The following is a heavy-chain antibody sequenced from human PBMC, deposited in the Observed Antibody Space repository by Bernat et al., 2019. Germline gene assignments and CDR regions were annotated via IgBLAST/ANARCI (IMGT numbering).Heavy chain of an antibody. Sequence: QVQLVESGGGVVQPVRSLRLSCAASGFTFSSYAMHWVRQAPGKGLEWVALISYDGSNKYYADSVKGRFTISRDNSKNTLYLQMNSLRAEDTAVYYCARDLHLRFLEWSYYYYGMDVWGQGTTVTVSS. J-gene: IGHJ6*02. CDR1: GFTFSSYA. CDR2: ISYDGSNK. CDR3: ARDLHLRFLEWSYYYYGMDV. D-gene: IGHD3-3*01. V-gene: IGHV3-30-3*01.